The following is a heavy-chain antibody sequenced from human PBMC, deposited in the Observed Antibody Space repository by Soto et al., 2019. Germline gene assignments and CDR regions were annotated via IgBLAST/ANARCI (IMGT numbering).Heavy chain of an antibody. CDR3: ARYFDWLYGEGNWFDP. CDR2: ISAYNGNT. Sequence: ASVKVSCKASGYTFTSYGISWVRQAPGQGLEWMGWISAYNGNTNYAQKLQGRVTMTTDTSTSTAYMELRSLRSDDTAVYYCARYFDWLYGEGNWFDPWGQGTLVTVSS. V-gene: IGHV1-18*01. CDR1: GYTFTSYG. D-gene: IGHD3-9*01. J-gene: IGHJ5*02.